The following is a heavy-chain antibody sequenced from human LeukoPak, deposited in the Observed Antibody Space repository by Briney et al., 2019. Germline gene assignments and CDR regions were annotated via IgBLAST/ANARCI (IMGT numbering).Heavy chain of an antibody. CDR1: GFTFSSYA. V-gene: IGHV3-23*01. Sequence: GGSLRLSCAASGFTFSSYAMSWVRQAPGKGLEWVSAISGSGGSTYYADSVKGRFTISRDNSKNALYLQMNSLRAEDTAVYYCAKDEYSSGWYSLRWFDPWGQGTLVTVSS. D-gene: IGHD6-19*01. J-gene: IGHJ5*02. CDR2: ISGSGGST. CDR3: AKDEYSSGWYSLRWFDP.